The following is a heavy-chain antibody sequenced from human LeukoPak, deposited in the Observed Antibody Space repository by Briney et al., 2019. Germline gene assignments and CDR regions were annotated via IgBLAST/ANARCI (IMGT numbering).Heavy chain of an antibody. V-gene: IGHV1-69*13. J-gene: IGHJ4*02. CDR3: ARGPEMATNYFDH. CDR1: GGTFSSYA. Sequence: SVKVSCKASGGTFSSYAISWVRQAPGQGLEWMGGIIPIFGTANYAQKFQGRVTITADESTSTAYMELSSLRSEDTAVYYCARGPEMATNYFDHWGQGTLVTVSS. D-gene: IGHD5-24*01. CDR2: IIPIFGTA.